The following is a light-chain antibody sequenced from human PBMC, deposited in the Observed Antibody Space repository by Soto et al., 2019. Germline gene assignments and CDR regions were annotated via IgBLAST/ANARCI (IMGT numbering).Light chain of an antibody. CDR3: LQYSSYSQT. V-gene: IGKV1-5*01. Sequence: DIQMTQSPSTLSASVGDSVTITCRASQRIGLWLAWYQQRPGKAPNFLIYDASSLKRGVPSRFSGSGSGTEFTLPISSLQPEDFAPYYCLQYSSYSQTFGQGTRVEIK. CDR2: DAS. CDR1: QRIGLW. J-gene: IGKJ1*01.